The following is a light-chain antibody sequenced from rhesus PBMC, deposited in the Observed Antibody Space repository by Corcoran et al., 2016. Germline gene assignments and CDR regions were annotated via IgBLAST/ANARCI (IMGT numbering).Light chain of an antibody. CDR2: DAS. J-gene: IGKJ4*01. V-gene: IGKV3-17*02. CDR1: QSVSSR. CDR3: QQESNWSLT. Sequence: EIVMTQSPGTLSLSPGERATLSCRASQSVSSRLAWYQQKPGQAPGLLIYDASRRVTGIPERFSGGGSGTDFTLTINSLEPEDVAVYFCQQESNWSLTFGGGTKVEIK.